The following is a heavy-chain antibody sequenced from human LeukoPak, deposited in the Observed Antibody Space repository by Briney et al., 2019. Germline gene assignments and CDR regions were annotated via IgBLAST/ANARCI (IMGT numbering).Heavy chain of an antibody. J-gene: IGHJ5*02. V-gene: IGHV4-61*02. Sequence: SETLSLTCTVSGGSISSGDYYWSWIRQPAGKGLEWIGRIYTSGSTNYNPSLKSRGTMSVDTSKNQFSLKLSSVTAADTAVYYCARDQDYYDSSGYPAWGQGTLVTVSS. CDR1: GGSISSGDYY. CDR2: IYTSGST. D-gene: IGHD3-22*01. CDR3: ARDQDYYDSSGYPA.